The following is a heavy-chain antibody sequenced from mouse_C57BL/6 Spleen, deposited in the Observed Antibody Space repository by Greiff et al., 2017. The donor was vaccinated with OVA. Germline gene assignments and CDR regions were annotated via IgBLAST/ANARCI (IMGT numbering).Heavy chain of an antibody. CDR2: ISSGSSTI. CDR1: GFTFSDYG. CDR3: AILDGYYEAY. J-gene: IGHJ3*01. D-gene: IGHD2-3*01. V-gene: IGHV5-17*01. Sequence: EVMLVESGGGLVKPGGSLKLSCAASGFTFSDYGMHWVRQAPEKGLEWVAYISSGSSTIYYADTVKGRFTISRDNAKNTLFLQMTSLRSEDTAMYYCAILDGYYEAYWGQGTLVTVSA.